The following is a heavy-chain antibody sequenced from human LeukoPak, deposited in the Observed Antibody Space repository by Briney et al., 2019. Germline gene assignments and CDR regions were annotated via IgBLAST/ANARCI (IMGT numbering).Heavy chain of an antibody. J-gene: IGHJ4*02. Sequence: ASVKVSCKASGGTFSSYAVSWVRLTPGQGLEWLGGIIPVFGATTYAQKFQAKVTMTADKSTNTAYLEISSLTSDDTAVYYCARCSPGDSSNFYAVLQYWGQGTQVTVST. CDR2: IIPVFGAT. D-gene: IGHD3-22*01. CDR3: ARCSPGDSSNFYAVLQY. V-gene: IGHV1-69*06. CDR1: GGTFSSYA.